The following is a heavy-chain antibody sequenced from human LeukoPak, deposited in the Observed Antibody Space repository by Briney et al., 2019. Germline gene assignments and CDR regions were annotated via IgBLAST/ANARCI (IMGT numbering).Heavy chain of an antibody. V-gene: IGHV1-18*01. Sequence: ASVKVSCKASGYTFTSYGISWVRQAPGQGLEWMGWISAYNGNTNYAQKLQGRVTMTTDTSTSTAYMELRSLRSDDTAVYYCARDGANYCSSTSCHMKNYYYYGMDVWGQGTTVTVSS. CDR2: ISAYNGNT. J-gene: IGHJ6*02. CDR1: GYTFTSYG. D-gene: IGHD2-2*02. CDR3: ARDGANYCSSTSCHMKNYYYYGMDV.